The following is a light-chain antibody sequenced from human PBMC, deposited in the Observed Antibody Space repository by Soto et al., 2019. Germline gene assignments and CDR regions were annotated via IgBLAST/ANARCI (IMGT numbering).Light chain of an antibody. J-gene: IGLJ3*02. CDR2: EGS. V-gene: IGLV2-23*01. CDR3: CSYTSSTTWV. Sequence: QSVLAQPASVSGSPGQSITISCTGTSIDGGSYNFVSWYQQHPGKAPKLMIYEGSKRPSGVSNRFSGSKSGNTASLTISGLQAEDEADYYCCSYTSSTTWVFGGGTKVTVL. CDR1: SIDGGSYNF.